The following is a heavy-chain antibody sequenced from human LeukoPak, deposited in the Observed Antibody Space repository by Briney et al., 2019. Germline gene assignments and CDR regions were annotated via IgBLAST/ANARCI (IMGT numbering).Heavy chain of an antibody. CDR3: ARGRGDYGDYAASY. V-gene: IGHV1-8*01. CDR2: VNPNSGNT. J-gene: IGHJ4*02. D-gene: IGHD4-17*01. CDR1: GYTFTSYD. Sequence: ASVKVSCKASGYTFTSYDINWVRQATGQGLEWMGWVNPNSGNTGYAQKFQGRVTMTRNTSISTAYMELSSLRSEDTAVYYCARGRGDYGDYAASYWGQGTLVTVSS.